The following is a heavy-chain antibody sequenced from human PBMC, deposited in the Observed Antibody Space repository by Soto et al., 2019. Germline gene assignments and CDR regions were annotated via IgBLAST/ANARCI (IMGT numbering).Heavy chain of an antibody. V-gene: IGHV1-46*03. D-gene: IGHD3-3*01. J-gene: IGHJ3*02. Sequence: QVQLVQSGAEVKKPGASVKVSCKASGYTFTSYYMHWVRQAPGQGLEWMGIINPSGGSTSYAQKFQGRVTMTRDTSTSTVYMELSSLRSEDTAVYYCARGLGTYYDFWSGYFDIWGQGTMVTVSS. CDR2: INPSGGST. CDR3: ARGLGTYYDFWSGYFDI. CDR1: GYTFTSYY.